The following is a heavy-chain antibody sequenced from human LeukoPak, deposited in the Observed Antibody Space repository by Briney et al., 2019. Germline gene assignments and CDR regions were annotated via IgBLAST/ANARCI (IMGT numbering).Heavy chain of an antibody. Sequence: SETLSLTCTVSGGSISSYYWSWIRQPPGKGLEWIGYIYYSGSANYNPSLKSRVTISVDTSKNQFSLKLGSVTAADTAVYYFARGGSYGYRSFDYWGQGTLVTVSS. V-gene: IGHV4-59*01. J-gene: IGHJ4*02. D-gene: IGHD5-18*01. CDR1: GGSISSYY. CDR2: IYYSGSA. CDR3: ARGGSYGYRSFDY.